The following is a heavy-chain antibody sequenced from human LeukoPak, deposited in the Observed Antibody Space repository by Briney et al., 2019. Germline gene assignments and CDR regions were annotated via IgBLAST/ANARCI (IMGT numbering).Heavy chain of an antibody. Sequence: PGGSLRLSCAASGFTFSSYRMNWVRQAPGKGLEWVSYISSSSSTIYYADSVKGRFTISRDNAKNSLYLQMNSLRAEDTAVYYCARPPWTSGTMDTAMVIGAFDIWGQGTMVTVSS. J-gene: IGHJ3*02. CDR2: ISSSSSTI. CDR1: GFTFSSYR. CDR3: ARPPWTSGTMDTAMVIGAFDI. D-gene: IGHD5-18*01. V-gene: IGHV3-48*01.